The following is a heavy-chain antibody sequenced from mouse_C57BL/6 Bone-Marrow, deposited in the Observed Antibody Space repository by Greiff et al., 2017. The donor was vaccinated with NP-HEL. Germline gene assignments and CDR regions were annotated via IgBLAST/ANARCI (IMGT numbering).Heavy chain of an antibody. CDR3: ARVVLYYYYAMDY. CDR1: GFNITDYY. J-gene: IGHJ4*01. V-gene: IGHV14-2*01. CDR2: IDPEDGET. Sequence: VQLQQSGAELVKPGASVKLSCTASGFNITDYYMHWVKQRTEQGLEWIGRIDPEDGETTYAPKFQGKATITADTSSNTAYLQLSSLTSEDTAVYYCARVVLYYYYAMDYWGQGTSVTVSS. D-gene: IGHD1-2*01.